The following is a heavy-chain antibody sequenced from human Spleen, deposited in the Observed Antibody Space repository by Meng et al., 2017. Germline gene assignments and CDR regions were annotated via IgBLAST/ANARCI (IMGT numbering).Heavy chain of an antibody. CDR3: ARSPRNGYYYGMDV. Sequence: GSLRLSCTVSGYSISSGYYWGWIRQPPGKGLEWIGSIYHSGSTYYNPSLKSRVTISVDTSKNQFSLKLSSVTAADTAVYYCARSPRNGYYYGMDVWGQGTTVTVSS. V-gene: IGHV4-38-2*02. CDR2: IYHSGST. CDR1: GYSISSGYY. J-gene: IGHJ6*02. D-gene: IGHD2-8*01.